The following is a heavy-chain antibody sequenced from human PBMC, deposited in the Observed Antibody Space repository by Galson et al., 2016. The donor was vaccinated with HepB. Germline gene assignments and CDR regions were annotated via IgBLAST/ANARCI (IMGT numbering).Heavy chain of an antibody. J-gene: IGHJ4*02. CDR1: GFTFSSHW. V-gene: IGHV3-23*01. CDR2: MSDSGGST. D-gene: IGHD4-23*01. CDR3: ARDLWRGGRIDY. Sequence: SLRLSCAASGFTFSSHWMHWVRQAPGKGLEWVSAMSDSGGSTYYADSVKGRFTISRDNSKNTLYLQMNSLRAEDTAVYYCARDLWRGGRIDYWGQGTLVTVSS.